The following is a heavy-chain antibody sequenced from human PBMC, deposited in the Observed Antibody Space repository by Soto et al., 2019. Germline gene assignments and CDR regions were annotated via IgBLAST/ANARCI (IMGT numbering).Heavy chain of an antibody. D-gene: IGHD2-15*01. CDR3: AKLPVVLALGFDY. CDR2: LIGSGGST. V-gene: IGHV3-23*01. Sequence: PGGSLRLSCAASGFTFSSYAMSWVRQAPGKGLEWVSSLIGSGGSTYYADSVRGRFTISRDNSKNTLYLQMNSLRAEDTAVYYCAKLPVVLALGFDYWGQGTLVTVSS. CDR1: GFTFSSYA. J-gene: IGHJ4*02.